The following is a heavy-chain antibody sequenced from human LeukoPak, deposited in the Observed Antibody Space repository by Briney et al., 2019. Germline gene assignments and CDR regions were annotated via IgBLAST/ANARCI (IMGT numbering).Heavy chain of an antibody. CDR3: AKDREGTMAYDYFDC. V-gene: IGHV3-23*01. CDR1: GFTFSSYA. J-gene: IGHJ4*02. D-gene: IGHD3-16*01. CDR2: ISGSGGST. Sequence: GGSLRLSCAASGFTFSSYAMSWVRQTPEKGLEWVSTISGSGGSTNYADSVKGRFTISRDNSKNTLNLQMNSLRVEDTAEYYCAKDREGTMAYDYFDCWGQGTLVAVSS.